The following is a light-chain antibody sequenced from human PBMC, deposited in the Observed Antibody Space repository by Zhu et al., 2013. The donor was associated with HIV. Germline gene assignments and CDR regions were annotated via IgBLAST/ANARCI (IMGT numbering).Light chain of an antibody. J-gene: IGKJ1*01. V-gene: IGKV1-17*01. CDR3: LQHNSYPRT. CDR2: VAS. CDR1: QGIRND. Sequence: IQMTQSPSSLSASVGDRVTITCRASQGIRNDLAWYQQKPGKAPKRLIYVASSLQSGVPSRFSGSGYGTQFALTISSLQPEDFATYFCLQHNSYPRTFGQGTKVEI.